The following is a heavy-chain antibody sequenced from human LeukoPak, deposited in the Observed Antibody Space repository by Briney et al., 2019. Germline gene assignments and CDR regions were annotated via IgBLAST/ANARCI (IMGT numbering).Heavy chain of an antibody. V-gene: IGHV3-7*03. CDR1: GFTFSSYW. CDR3: ARVTYYDFWIDY. J-gene: IGHJ4*02. CDR2: IKQDGSEK. D-gene: IGHD3-3*01. Sequence: GGSLRLSCAASGFTFSSYWMSWVRQAPGKGLEWVANIKQDGSEKYYVDSVKGRFTISRDNSKNTLYLQMNSLRAEDTAVYYCARVTYYDFWIDYWGQGTLVTASS.